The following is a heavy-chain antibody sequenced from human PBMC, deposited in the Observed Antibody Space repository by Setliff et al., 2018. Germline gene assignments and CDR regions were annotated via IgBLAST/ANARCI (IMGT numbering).Heavy chain of an antibody. Sequence: ASVKVSCKTSGYTFISYGINWVRQAPGQGLEWMGWISAYAQKFQGRVTMTTDTSTNTAFMELRSLRSDDTAVYYCATSRPTRGYFDSWGQGTLVTVSS. V-gene: IGHV1-18*01. CDR2: ISA. J-gene: IGHJ4*02. CDR3: ATSRPTRGYFDS. CDR1: GYTFISYG.